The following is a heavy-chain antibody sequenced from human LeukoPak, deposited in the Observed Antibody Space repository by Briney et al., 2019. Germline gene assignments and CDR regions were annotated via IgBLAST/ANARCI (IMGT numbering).Heavy chain of an antibody. CDR2: INPNSGDT. CDR1: GYSFTGYF. D-gene: IGHD3-10*01. V-gene: IGHV1-2*02. CDR3: ARVPSMIRGVVNYGMDV. Sequence: ASVPVSRKTSGYSFTGYFMHWVRQAPGQGLEWMGWINPNSGDTKYTQRFQGRVTMTRDTSINTAYMELRRLTSDDTAVYYCARVPSMIRGVVNYGMDVWGQGTPVTVSS. J-gene: IGHJ6*02.